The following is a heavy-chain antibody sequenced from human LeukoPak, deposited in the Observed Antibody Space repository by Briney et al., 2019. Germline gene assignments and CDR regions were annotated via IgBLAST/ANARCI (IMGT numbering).Heavy chain of an antibody. CDR1: GGSISSYY. CDR3: ARGGDGDGYNSPKFDY. D-gene: IGHD5-24*01. CDR2: IYYSGST. Sequence: SETLSLTCTVSGGSISSYYWSWIRQPPGKGLEWIGYIYYSGSTNYNPSLKSRVTISVDTSKNQFSLKLSSVTAADTAVYYCARGGDGDGYNSPKFDYWGQGTLVTVSS. J-gene: IGHJ4*02. V-gene: IGHV4-59*01.